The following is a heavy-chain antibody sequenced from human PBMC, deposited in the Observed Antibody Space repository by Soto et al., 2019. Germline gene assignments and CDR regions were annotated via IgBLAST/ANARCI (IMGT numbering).Heavy chain of an antibody. CDR1: GFTFTSSA. CDR2: IVVGSGNT. J-gene: IGHJ5*02. Sequence: GASVKVSCKAPGFTFTSSAVQWVRQARGQRLEWIGWIVVGSGNTNYAQKFQERVTITRDMSTSTAYMELSSLRSEDTAVYYCAAVAFYGSGSDNWFDPWGQGTLVTVPS. CDR3: AAVAFYGSGSDNWFDP. V-gene: IGHV1-58*01. D-gene: IGHD3-10*01.